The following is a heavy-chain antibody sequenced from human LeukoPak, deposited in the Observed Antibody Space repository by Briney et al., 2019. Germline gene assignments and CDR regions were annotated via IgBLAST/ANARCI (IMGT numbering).Heavy chain of an antibody. Sequence: PGGSLRLSCAASGFTFSSYAMSWVRQAPGKGLEWVSAISGSGGSTYYADSVKGRFTISRDNSKNTLYLQMNSLRAEDTAVYYCARATRKVPGYFDYWGQGTLVTVSS. D-gene: IGHD1-1*01. J-gene: IGHJ4*02. CDR2: ISGSGGST. CDR1: GFTFSSYA. V-gene: IGHV3-23*01. CDR3: ARATRKVPGYFDY.